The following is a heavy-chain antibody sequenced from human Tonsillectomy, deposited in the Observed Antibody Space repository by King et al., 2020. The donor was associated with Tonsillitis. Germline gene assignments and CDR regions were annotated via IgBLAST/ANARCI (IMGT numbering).Heavy chain of an antibody. J-gene: IGHJ4*02. V-gene: IGHV3-7*01. CDR1: GFTFNIYW. D-gene: IGHD6-6*01. CDR2: IDQDGSEK. CDR3: ARPSWGSSAEFDC. Sequence: QLVQSGGGLVQPGGSLRLSCAASGFTFNIYWMNWVRQAPGKGLEWVANIDQDGSEKYYVDSVKGRFTISRDNAKNLLYLQMNSLRAEETAVYYCARPSWGSSAEFDCWGQGTLVSVSS.